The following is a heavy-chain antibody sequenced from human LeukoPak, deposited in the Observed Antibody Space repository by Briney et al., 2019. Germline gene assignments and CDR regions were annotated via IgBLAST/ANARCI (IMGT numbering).Heavy chain of an antibody. CDR2: INQDGSEK. Sequence: GGSLRLSXAASGFIFNKYWMNWVRQAPGKGLEWEANINQDGSEKYYMDSVKGRFTISRDSAKNSLYVQMNSLTAEDTAVYFCARAGLPVAFDYWGQGTLVTVSS. D-gene: IGHD2-2*01. CDR3: ARAGLPVAFDY. CDR1: GFIFNKYW. V-gene: IGHV3-7*01. J-gene: IGHJ4*02.